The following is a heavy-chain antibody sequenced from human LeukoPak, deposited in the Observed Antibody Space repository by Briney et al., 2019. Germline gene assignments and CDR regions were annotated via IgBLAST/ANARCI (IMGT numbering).Heavy chain of an antibody. CDR3: ARGYGDYYYYYMDV. CDR1: GGSISRYY. J-gene: IGHJ6*03. Sequence: SETLSLTCTVSGGSISRYYWIWIRQPPGKGLEWIGYIYYSGRTNSNPSLKSRVTISVDTYKNQFSLKLSSVTAADTAVYYCARGYGDYYYYYMDVWGKGTTVTVSS. D-gene: IGHD4-17*01. V-gene: IGHV4-59*01. CDR2: IYYSGRT.